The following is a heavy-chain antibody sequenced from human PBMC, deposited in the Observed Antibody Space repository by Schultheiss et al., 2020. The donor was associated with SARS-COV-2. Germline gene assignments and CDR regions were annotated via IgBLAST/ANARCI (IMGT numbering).Heavy chain of an antibody. V-gene: IGHV3-9*01. D-gene: IGHD1-26*01. CDR2: ISWNSGSI. Sequence: GGSLRLSCAASGFTFDDYAMHWVRQAPGKGLEWVSGISWNSGSIGYADSVKGRFTISRDNAKNSLYLQMNSLRAEDTALYYCARINIVGATKSDYWGQGTLVTVSS. CDR1: GFTFDDYA. J-gene: IGHJ4*02. CDR3: ARINIVGATKSDY.